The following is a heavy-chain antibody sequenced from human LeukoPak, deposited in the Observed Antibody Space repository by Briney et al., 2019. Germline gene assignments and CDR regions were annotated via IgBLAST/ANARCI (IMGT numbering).Heavy chain of an antibody. D-gene: IGHD2/OR15-2a*01. CDR3: AREGGFLWTNYFDY. CDR1: GGSISTYY. Sequence: SETLSLTCTVSGGSISTYYWSWIRQPAGKGLEWIGRVYGCGSTSYNPSLKGRVTMSVDTSKNQFSLKLRSVTAADTAVFYCAREGGFLWTNYFDYWGQGTLVSVSS. J-gene: IGHJ4*02. CDR2: VYGCGST. V-gene: IGHV4-4*07.